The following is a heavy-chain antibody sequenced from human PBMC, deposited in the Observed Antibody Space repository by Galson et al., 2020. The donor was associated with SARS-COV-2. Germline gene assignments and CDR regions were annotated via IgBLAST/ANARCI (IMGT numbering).Heavy chain of an antibody. J-gene: IGHJ4*02. D-gene: IGHD3-10*01. Sequence: TGGSLRLSCAASGFTFSSYAMHWVRQAPGKGLEWVAVISNDGSNRYYADSVKGRFTISRDNSKNTLFLQMNSLRVEDTAVCYCARGPRFGELLSPFDSWGQGTLVTVSS. CDR1: GFTFSSYA. V-gene: IGHV3-30-3*01. CDR3: ARGPRFGELLSPFDS. CDR2: ISNDGSNR.